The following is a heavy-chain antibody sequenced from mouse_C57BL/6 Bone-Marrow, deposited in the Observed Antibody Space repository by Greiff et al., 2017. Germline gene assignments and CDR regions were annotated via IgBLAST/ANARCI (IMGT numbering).Heavy chain of an antibody. CDR2: IYPGSGST. CDR1: GYTFTSYW. Sequence: QVQLQQPGAELVKPGASVKMSCKASGYTFTSYWITWVKQRPGQGLEWIGDIYPGSGSTNYNEKFKGKATLTVDTSSSTAYMELNSLTSEDSAVYYCAREGNYVDYYAMDYWGQGTSVTVSS. V-gene: IGHV1-55*01. J-gene: IGHJ4*01. CDR3: AREGNYVDYYAMDY. D-gene: IGHD2-1*01.